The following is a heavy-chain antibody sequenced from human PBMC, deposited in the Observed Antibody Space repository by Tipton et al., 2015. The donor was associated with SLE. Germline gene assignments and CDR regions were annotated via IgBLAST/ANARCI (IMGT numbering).Heavy chain of an antibody. J-gene: IGHJ6*02. D-gene: IGHD2-2*01. CDR3: ARDPPRAYCSSTSCYVDYYYGMDV. CDR2: IYSGGST. Sequence: GSLRLSCAASGFTVSSNYMSWVRQAPGKGLEWVSVIYSGGSTYYADSVKGRFTIARDNSKNTLYLQMNSLRAEDTAVYYCARDPPRAYCSSTSCYVDYYYGMDVWGQGTTVTVSS. CDR1: GFTVSSNY. V-gene: IGHV3-66*02.